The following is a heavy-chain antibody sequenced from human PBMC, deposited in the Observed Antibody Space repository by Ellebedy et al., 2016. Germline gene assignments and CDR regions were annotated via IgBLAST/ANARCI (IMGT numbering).Heavy chain of an antibody. CDR3: VSELSGSFPD. D-gene: IGHD1-26*01. J-gene: IGHJ4*02. CDR1: GGSVSSDY. CDR2: VKSNSDGGAI. V-gene: IGHV3-15*07. Sequence: ETLSLTCNVSGGSVSSDYWNWIRRPPGKGLEWVGLVKSNSDGGAIDYAAPVRGRFSISRDDSENTLYLQMNILETEDSALYYCVSELSGSFPDWGQGTLVTVSS.